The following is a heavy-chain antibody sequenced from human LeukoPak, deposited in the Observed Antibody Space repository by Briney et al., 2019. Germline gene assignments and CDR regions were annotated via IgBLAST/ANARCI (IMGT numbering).Heavy chain of an antibody. Sequence: GGSLRLSCAASGFTFSTYWMSWVRQAPGKGLEWVANIKEDASEIYYVDSVKGRFTISRDNARNSLYLQMKSLRAEDTAVYYCAKSSRPVTAMAFFDYWGQGTLVTVSS. V-gene: IGHV3-7*03. CDR2: IKEDASEI. CDR3: AKSSRPVTAMAFFDY. CDR1: GFTFSTYW. D-gene: IGHD5-18*01. J-gene: IGHJ4*02.